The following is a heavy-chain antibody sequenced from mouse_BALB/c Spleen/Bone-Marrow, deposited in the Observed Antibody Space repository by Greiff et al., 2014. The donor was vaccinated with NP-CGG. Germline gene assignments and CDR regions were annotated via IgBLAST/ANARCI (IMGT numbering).Heavy chain of an antibody. D-gene: IGHD1-1*01. Sequence: EVQLVESGAELVKPGASAKLSCTASGFNIKDTYMHWVKQRPEQGLEWIGRIDPANVNTKYDPKFQGKATITADTSSNTAYLQLSSLTSEDTAVYYCASYVYGYYFDYWGQGTTLTVSS. CDR2: IDPANVNT. CDR3: ASYVYGYYFDY. V-gene: IGHV14-3*02. CDR1: GFNIKDTY. J-gene: IGHJ2*01.